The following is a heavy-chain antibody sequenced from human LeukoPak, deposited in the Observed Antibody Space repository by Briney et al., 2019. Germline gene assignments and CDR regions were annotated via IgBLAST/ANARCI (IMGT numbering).Heavy chain of an antibody. D-gene: IGHD3-16*01. CDR2: ISANNGNT. CDR3: SRDDGPFGGVRFDH. V-gene: IGHV1-18*01. Sequence: SVKVSCKASGYTFTAYGISWVRQAPGQGLEWMGWISANNGNTNYAQKVQGRVTMTRDTSTSTAYMELRSLRYDDTAVYYCSRDDGPFGGVRFDHWGQGTLVTVSS. CDR1: GYTFTAYG. J-gene: IGHJ4*02.